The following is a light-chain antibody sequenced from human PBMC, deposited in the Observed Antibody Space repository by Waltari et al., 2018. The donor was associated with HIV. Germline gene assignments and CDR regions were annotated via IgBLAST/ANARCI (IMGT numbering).Light chain of an antibody. J-gene: IGLJ3*02. Sequence: QSTLTQPPSVSGSLGQSVTIACSGTSSDLGSYNRVPWYQHPPGTAPKLIIYEVTNRPSGVAVRFSGSKSGNTASLTISGLQAEDEADYYCSSYTTSSTWVFGGGTQLTVL. CDR3: SSYTTSSTWV. CDR2: EVT. CDR1: SSDLGSYNR. V-gene: IGLV2-18*02.